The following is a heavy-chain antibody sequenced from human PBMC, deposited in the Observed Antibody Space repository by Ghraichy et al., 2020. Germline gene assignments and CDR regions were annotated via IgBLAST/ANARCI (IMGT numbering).Heavy chain of an antibody. D-gene: IGHD6-13*01. Sequence: SVKVSCKASGGTFSSYAISWVRQAPGQGLEWMGGIIPIFGTANYAQKFQGRVTITADESTSTAYMELSSLRSEDTAVYYCARETGYRQQLVQTFDYWGQGTLVTVSS. CDR2: IIPIFGTA. J-gene: IGHJ4*02. V-gene: IGHV1-69*13. CDR1: GGTFSSYA. CDR3: ARETGYRQQLVQTFDY.